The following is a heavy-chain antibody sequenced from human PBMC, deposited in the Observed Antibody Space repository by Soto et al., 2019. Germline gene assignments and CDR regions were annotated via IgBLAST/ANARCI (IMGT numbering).Heavy chain of an antibody. V-gene: IGHV4-34*01. D-gene: IGHD1-26*01. J-gene: IGHJ4*02. CDR2: INHTGST. Sequence: QVQLQQWGAGLLKPSETLSLTCAVYGGSLSGYYWSWIRQTPGRGLDWIGEINHTGSTSYNPSLKXXXXXXXXXXXXXXXXXXXXXXXXXXXXXYCAREPXPRVNVPGTGDYWGQGTLVTVSS. CDR1: GGSLSGYY. CDR3: AREPXPRVNVPGTGDY.